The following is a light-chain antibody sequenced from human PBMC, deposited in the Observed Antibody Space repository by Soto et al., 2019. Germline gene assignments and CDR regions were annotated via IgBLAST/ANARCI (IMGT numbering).Light chain of an antibody. V-gene: IGLV2-14*01. CDR3: TSYTSSTTLDV. CDR2: EVS. Sequence: QSALTQPASVSGSPRQSISISCTGTSSDVGGYKYVSWYQQHPGKAPKLIIYEVSNRPSGVSNRFSGSKSANTASLTISGLQAEDEADYYCTSYTSSTTLDVFGTGTKITVL. J-gene: IGLJ1*01. CDR1: SSDVGGYKY.